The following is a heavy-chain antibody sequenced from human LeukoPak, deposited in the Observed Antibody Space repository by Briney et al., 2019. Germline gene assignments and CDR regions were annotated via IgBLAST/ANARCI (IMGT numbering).Heavy chain of an antibody. V-gene: IGHV4-59*03. D-gene: IGHD7-27*01. CDR1: GGSIISSY. J-gene: IGHJ4*02. CDR2: MYNSVRTT. CDR3: AKIPGDRPDD. Sequence: SETLSLTCTVSGGSIISSYWTWIRRPPGKGLEWIGYMYNSVRTTNYNPSLKSRATISMETSKHQFSLNLKSVTAADTAIYYCAKIPGDRPDDWGQGTLVTVS.